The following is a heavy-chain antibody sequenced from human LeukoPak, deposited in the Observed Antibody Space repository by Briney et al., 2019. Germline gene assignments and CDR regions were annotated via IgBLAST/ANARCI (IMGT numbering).Heavy chain of an antibody. Sequence: GASVKVSCKASRYTFNDYYMHWVRQAPGQGLEWMGWINPKSGDTKYIQKFQGRIIMTRDTSIGTAYMELSNLRSADTAVYFCVREPDFDFWTGHFDYWGQGTLVTVSS. D-gene: IGHD3/OR15-3a*01. CDR1: RYTFNDYY. CDR2: INPKSGDT. CDR3: VREPDFDFWTGHFDY. J-gene: IGHJ4*02. V-gene: IGHV1-2*02.